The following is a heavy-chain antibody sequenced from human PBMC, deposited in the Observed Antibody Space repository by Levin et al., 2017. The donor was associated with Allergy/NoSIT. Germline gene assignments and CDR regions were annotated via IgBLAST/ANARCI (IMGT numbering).Heavy chain of an antibody. Sequence: GGSLRLSCAASGFTFDDYAMHWVRQAPGKGLEWVSGISWNSGSIGYADSVKGRFSISRDNAKNSLYLQMNSLRAEDTALYYCAKDPGGHFDYWGQGTLVTVSS. CDR3: AKDPGGHFDY. CDR2: ISWNSGSI. D-gene: IGHD3-10*01. J-gene: IGHJ4*02. CDR1: GFTFDDYA. V-gene: IGHV3-9*01.